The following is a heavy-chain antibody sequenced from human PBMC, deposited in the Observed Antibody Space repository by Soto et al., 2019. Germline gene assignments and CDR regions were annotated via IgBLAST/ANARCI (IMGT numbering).Heavy chain of an antibody. CDR1: GGSISSYY. J-gene: IGHJ3*02. D-gene: IGHD4-17*01. V-gene: IGHV4-59*01. CDR3: ACDYGDYDDAFDI. CDR2: IYYSGST. Sequence: QVQLQESGPGLVKPSETLSLTCTVSGGSISSYYWSWIRQPPGKGLEWIGYIYYSGSTNYNPSLKSRVTIPVATSKSQFSLKLSSVTAADTAVYYCACDYGDYDDAFDIWCQGTIVTVSS.